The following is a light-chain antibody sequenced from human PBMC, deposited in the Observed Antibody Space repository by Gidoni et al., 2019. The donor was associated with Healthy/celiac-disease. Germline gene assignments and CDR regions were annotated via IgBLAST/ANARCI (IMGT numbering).Light chain of an antibody. CDR1: SSDVGGYNY. CDR2: DVS. CDR3: SSYTSSNTLV. J-gene: IGLJ2*01. Sequence: QSALTQPASVSGSPGQSITISCTGTSSDVGGYNYVSWYQPHPGKAPKLMIYDVSNRPSGASNRFSGSKSGNTASLTISGLQAEDEADYYCSSYTSSNTLVFGGGTKLTVL. V-gene: IGLV2-14*01.